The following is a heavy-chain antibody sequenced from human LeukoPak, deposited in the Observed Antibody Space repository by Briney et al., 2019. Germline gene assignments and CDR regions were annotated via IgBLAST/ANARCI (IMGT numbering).Heavy chain of an antibody. J-gene: IGHJ4*02. CDR2: IKSDGSYT. Sequence: PGGSLRLSCAASGFTFSSCWMHWVRRAPGKGLVWVSRIKSDGSYTSYADSVKGRFTISRDNANNMLYLQMNSLRVEDTAVYYCARAPPRPTYWGQGTLVTVSS. V-gene: IGHV3-74*01. CDR1: GFTFSSCW. CDR3: ARAPPRPTY.